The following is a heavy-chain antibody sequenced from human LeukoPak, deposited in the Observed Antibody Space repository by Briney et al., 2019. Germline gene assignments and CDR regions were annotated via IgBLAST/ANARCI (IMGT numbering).Heavy chain of an antibody. J-gene: IGHJ4*02. D-gene: IGHD5-12*01. CDR2: IHPNTGGT. Sequence: ASVKVSCKASGYILTGYYMHWVRQAPGQGLEWMGRIHPNTGGTDYAQKFQGRVTMTRDTSISTAYMELSSLTSDDTAVYHCARAGYSGYDLDYWGQGTLVTVSS. V-gene: IGHV1-2*06. CDR3: ARAGYSGYDLDY. CDR1: GYILTGYY.